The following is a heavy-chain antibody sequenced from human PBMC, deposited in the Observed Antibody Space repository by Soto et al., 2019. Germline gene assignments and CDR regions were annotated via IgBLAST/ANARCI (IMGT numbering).Heavy chain of an antibody. V-gene: IGHV4-4*01. J-gene: IGHJ5*02. D-gene: IGHD2-8*01. CDR2: IYSSGST. CDR1: GGSIRSIHW. Sequence: QVHLQESGPGLVKPSGTLSLPCGVSGGSIRSIHWWSWVRQTPGKGLEWIGAIYSSGSTNYNPSLTRRVTMSIDKSKNQVVLNWTAVTAADTALYRCARSSRVSAKKWFDACGQGTLVTGSS. CDR3: ARSSRVSAKKWFDA.